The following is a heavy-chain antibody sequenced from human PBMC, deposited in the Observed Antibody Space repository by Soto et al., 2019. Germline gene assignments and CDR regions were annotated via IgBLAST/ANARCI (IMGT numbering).Heavy chain of an antibody. CDR3: ARGTGYSYGRADY. Sequence: GSLRLSCVASGFTFSSYGMHWVRQAPGKGLEWVAVIWYDGSNKYYGDSVKGRFTISRDNSKNTLYLQMNSLRAEDTAVYYCARGTGYSYGRADYWGQGTLVTVSS. CDR2: IWYDGSNK. D-gene: IGHD5-18*01. CDR1: GFTFSSYG. V-gene: IGHV3-33*01. J-gene: IGHJ4*02.